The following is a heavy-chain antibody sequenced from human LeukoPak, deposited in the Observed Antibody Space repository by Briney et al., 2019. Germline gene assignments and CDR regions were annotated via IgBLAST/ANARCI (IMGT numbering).Heavy chain of an antibody. D-gene: IGHD2-2*01. CDR2: INHSGST. CDR1: GFTFSNYY. V-gene: IGHV4-34*01. Sequence: GSLRLSCAASGFTFSNYYMSWVRQAPGKGLEWIGEINHSGSTNYNPSLKSRVTISVDTSKNQFSLKLSSVTAADTAVYYCARRYCSSTSCSKGGSAFDIWGQGTMVTVSS. CDR3: ARRYCSSTSCSKGGSAFDI. J-gene: IGHJ3*02.